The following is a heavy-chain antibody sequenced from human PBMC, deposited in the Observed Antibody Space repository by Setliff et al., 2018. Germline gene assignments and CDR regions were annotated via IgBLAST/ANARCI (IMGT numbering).Heavy chain of an antibody. V-gene: IGHV3-74*01. Sequence: GGSLRLSCAASGFTFSNCWMQWVRQAPGKGPVWVSRITNDGSSTIYADSVKGRFTISRDNAKNTLYLQMNRLRAEDTAVYYCTREAPRQGDYYMDVWGKGTTVTVSS. CDR2: ITNDGSST. CDR1: GFTFSNCW. J-gene: IGHJ6*03. CDR3: TREAPRQGDYYMDV.